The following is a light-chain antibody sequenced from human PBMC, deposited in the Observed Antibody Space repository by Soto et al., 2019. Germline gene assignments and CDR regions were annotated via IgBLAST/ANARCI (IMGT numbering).Light chain of an antibody. V-gene: IGKV1D-8*01. CDR3: QQYYTFSLT. J-gene: IGKJ4*01. CDR2: GAA. CDR1: HGIRSY. Sequence: VIWMTQSPSLLSAATRDRVTISCRMSHGIRSYLAWYQEKPRKAPDVLIYGAATLQSGVPSRFSGSGSGTDFSLTINCLQSADFATYYCQQYYTFSLTFGGGTKVKIK.